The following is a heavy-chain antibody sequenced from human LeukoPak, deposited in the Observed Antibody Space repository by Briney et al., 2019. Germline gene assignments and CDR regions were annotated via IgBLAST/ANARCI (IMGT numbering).Heavy chain of an antibody. V-gene: IGHV4-34*01. CDR3: ARAQSVNPMIEVDDKWFDP. D-gene: IGHD3-22*01. J-gene: IGHJ5*02. Sequence: SETLSLTCAVYGGSFSGYYWSWIRQPPGKGLEWIGSIHYGGSTYYNPSLKSRVTVSVDTSKNQFSLKLSSVTAADTAVYYCARAQSVNPMIEVDDKWFDPWGQGTLVTVSS. CDR1: GGSFSGYY. CDR2: IHYGGST.